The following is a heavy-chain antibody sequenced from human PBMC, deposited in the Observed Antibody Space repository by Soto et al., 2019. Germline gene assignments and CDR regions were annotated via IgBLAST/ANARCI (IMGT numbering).Heavy chain of an antibody. CDR2: FGSAGDI. J-gene: IGHJ6*02. CDR1: GFTFSSYS. V-gene: IGHV3-13*01. Sequence: GGSLRLSCAASGFTFSSYSMLWVRQAPGKGLEWVSTFGSAGDIYYSDSVKGRFTISRDNARNSLYLQMNSLRAADTAFYYCARGGPNWDYYFYGMDVWGQGTTVTVSS. CDR3: ARGGPNWDYYFYGMDV. D-gene: IGHD3-16*01.